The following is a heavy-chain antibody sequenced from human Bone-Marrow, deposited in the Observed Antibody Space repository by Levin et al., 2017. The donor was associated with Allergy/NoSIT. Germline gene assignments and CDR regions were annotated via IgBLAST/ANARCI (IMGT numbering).Heavy chain of an antibody. J-gene: IGHJ4*02. CDR2: ISHRGNT. V-gene: IGHV4-31*03. CDR3: ARLDGYNFDT. D-gene: IGHD5-12*01. Sequence: TLSLTCTVSNDSIGRGGYYWSWLRQHPGKGLEHIGYISHRGNTYYNPSLKSRLTMSLDTSNNQFSLNLISVTAADTAIYYCARLDGYNFDTWGQGTPVIVSS. CDR1: NDSIGRGGYY.